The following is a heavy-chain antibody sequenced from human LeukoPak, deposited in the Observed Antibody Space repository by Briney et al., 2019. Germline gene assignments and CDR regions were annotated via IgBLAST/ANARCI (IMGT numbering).Heavy chain of an antibody. J-gene: IGHJ3*02. CDR1: GFTFSSYA. CDR2: ISSNGGST. V-gene: IGHV3-64*01. Sequence: GGSLRLSCAASGFTFSSYAMHWVRQAPGKGLEYVSVISSNGGSTYYANSVRGRFTIPRDNSKNTLYLQMGSLRAEDMAVYYCARGLNDAFDIWGQGTMVTVSS. CDR3: ARGLNDAFDI.